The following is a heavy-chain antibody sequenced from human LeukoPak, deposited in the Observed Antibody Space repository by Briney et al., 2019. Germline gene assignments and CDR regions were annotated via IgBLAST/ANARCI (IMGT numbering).Heavy chain of an antibody. D-gene: IGHD3-22*01. V-gene: IGHV4-59*08. Sequence: SETLSLTCAVYGGSFSGYYWSWIRQPPGKGLEWIGYIYYSGSTNYNPSLKSRVTISVDTSKNQFSPKLSSVTAADTAVYYCARLTYYYDSSGYYYFDYWGQGTLVTVSS. J-gene: IGHJ4*02. CDR1: GGSFSGYY. CDR3: ARLTYYYDSSGYYYFDY. CDR2: IYYSGST.